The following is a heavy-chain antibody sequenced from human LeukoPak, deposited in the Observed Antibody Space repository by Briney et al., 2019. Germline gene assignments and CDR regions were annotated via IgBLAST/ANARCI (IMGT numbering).Heavy chain of an antibody. CDR1: GFTFSSYA. CDR2: ISGSGGST. Sequence: GGSLRLSCAASGFTFSSYAMSWVRQAPGKGLEWVSAISGSGGSTYYADSVKGRFTISRDNFKNTLYLQMNSLRAEDTAVYYCAKDDIVVVPAANPYFQHWGQGTLVTVSS. V-gene: IGHV3-23*01. D-gene: IGHD2-2*01. CDR3: AKDDIVVVPAANPYFQH. J-gene: IGHJ1*01.